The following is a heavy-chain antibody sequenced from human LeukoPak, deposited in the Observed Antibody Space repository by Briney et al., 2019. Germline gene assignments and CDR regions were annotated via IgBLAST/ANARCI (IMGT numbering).Heavy chain of an antibody. V-gene: IGHV4-61*01. CDR1: GGSVSSGTYY. Sequence: KASETLSLTCTVSGGSVSSGTYYWSWIRQPPGKGLEWIGYIYYSGSAHYNPSLRSRVTISVDTSKNQFSLKLSSVTAADTAVYYCARGMTYYDILTGRTAPIRGAFDIWGQGTMVTVSS. D-gene: IGHD3-9*01. CDR2: IYYSGSA. J-gene: IGHJ3*02. CDR3: ARGMTYYDILTGRTAPIRGAFDI.